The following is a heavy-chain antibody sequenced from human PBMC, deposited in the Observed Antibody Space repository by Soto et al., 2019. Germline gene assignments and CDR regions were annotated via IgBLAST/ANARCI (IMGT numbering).Heavy chain of an antibody. J-gene: IGHJ4*02. Sequence: GASVKVSCKASGHTSTNYAVQWVRQAPGQRLEWMGRIDAGNGNTKYSQKFQGRFTISRDNAKNMVYLQMNSLRAEDTAVYYCARDRPGPQHYFDYWGLGNMVTVSS. CDR1: GHTSTNYA. CDR3: ARDRPGPQHYFDY. D-gene: IGHD6-6*01. CDR2: IDAGNGNT. V-gene: IGHV1-3*01.